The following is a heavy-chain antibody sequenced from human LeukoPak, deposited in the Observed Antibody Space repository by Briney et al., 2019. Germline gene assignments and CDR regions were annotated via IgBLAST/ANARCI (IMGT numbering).Heavy chain of an antibody. CDR3: AKGFADY. J-gene: IGHJ4*02. Sequence: QPGRSLRLSCAASGFTFSSYGMHWVRQAPGKGLEWVAVISYDGGNKYYADSVKGRFTISRDNSKNTLYLQMNSLRAEDTAVYYCAKGFADYWGQGTLVTVSS. V-gene: IGHV3-30*18. CDR1: GFTFSSYG. D-gene: IGHD3-16*01. CDR2: ISYDGGNK.